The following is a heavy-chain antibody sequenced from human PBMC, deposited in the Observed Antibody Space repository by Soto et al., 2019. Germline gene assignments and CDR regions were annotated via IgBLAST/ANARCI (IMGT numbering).Heavy chain of an antibody. CDR3: TTDRIRDHASELFDP. Sequence: PGGALRLSCAASGFTFSNAWMSWVRQAPGKGLVLFCRIKSKTDGGTTDYAAPVKGRFTISRDDSKNTLYLQMNSLKTEDTAVYYCTTDRIRDHASELFDPWGQGTLVTVSS. CDR2: IKSKTDGGTT. J-gene: IGHJ5*02. D-gene: IGHD3-10*01. CDR1: GFTFSNAW. V-gene: IGHV3-15*01.